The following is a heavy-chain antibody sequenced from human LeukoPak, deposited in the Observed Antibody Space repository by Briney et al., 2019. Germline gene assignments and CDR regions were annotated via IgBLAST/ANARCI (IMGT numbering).Heavy chain of an antibody. Sequence: GGSLRLSCAASGFTFSSYAMSWVRQAPGKGLEWVSAISGSGGSTYYADSVKGRFTISRDNSKNTLYLQMNSLRAEDTAVYYCARKITPRNAFDIWGQGTMVTVSS. CDR2: ISGSGGST. CDR3: ARKITPRNAFDI. D-gene: IGHD3-16*01. CDR1: GFTFSSYA. J-gene: IGHJ3*02. V-gene: IGHV3-23*01.